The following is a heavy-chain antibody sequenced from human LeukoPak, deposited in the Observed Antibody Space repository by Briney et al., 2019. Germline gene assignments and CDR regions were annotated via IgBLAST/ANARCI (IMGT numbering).Heavy chain of an antibody. CDR2: IYYSGST. V-gene: IGHV4-59*08. Sequence: PSETLSLTCAVYGGSFSGYYWSWIRQPPGKGLEWIGYIYYSGSTNYKPSLKSRVTISVYTSKNQFSLKLSSVTAADTAVYYCARHRSYYLIFDYWGQGTLVTVSS. J-gene: IGHJ4*02. D-gene: IGHD5-18*01. CDR3: ARHRSYYLIFDY. CDR1: GGSFSGYY.